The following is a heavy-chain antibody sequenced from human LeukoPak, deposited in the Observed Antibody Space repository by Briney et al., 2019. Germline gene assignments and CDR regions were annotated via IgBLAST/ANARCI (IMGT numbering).Heavy chain of an antibody. J-gene: IGHJ4*02. CDR1: GFTFSSYA. CDR3: AKQAYCSSTSCYLVDY. D-gene: IGHD2-2*01. Sequence: GGSLRLSCAASGFTFSSYAMSWVRQAPGKGLEWVSAISGSGGSTYYADSVKGRFTISRDNSKNTLYLQMNSLRAEDTAVYYCAKQAYCSSTSCYLVDYWGQGTLVTVFS. V-gene: IGHV3-23*01. CDR2: ISGSGGST.